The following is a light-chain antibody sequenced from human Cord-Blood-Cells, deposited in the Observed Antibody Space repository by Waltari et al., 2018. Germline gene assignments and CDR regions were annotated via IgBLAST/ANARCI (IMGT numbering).Light chain of an antibody. CDR1: SSDVGGYNY. J-gene: IGLJ3*02. CDR3: SSYTSSSTWV. Sequence: QSVLTQPASVSGSPGQSITISCTGTSSDVGGYNYVSWYQQHPGKAPKLMIYDVSKRPSGVSNRFSGSKSGNTASLTISGLQAEDEADYYCSSYTSSSTWVFGGGTKPTVL. CDR2: DVS. V-gene: IGLV2-14*01.